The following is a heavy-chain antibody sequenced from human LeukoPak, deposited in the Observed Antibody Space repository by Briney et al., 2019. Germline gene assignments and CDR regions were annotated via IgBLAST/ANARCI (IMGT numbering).Heavy chain of an antibody. D-gene: IGHD5-24*01. J-gene: IGHJ5*02. Sequence: VEAPKISCKGSGYSFTSYWIGLVRQMPGKGPEGMGIIYPRDSDTRYSQSVHGHDNLSADKSITTAYLQWSSQKASNTATYYGAGQGERWLQAPLFDPWGQGTLVTVSS. CDR2: IYPRDSDT. CDR3: AGQGERWLQAPLFDP. CDR1: GYSFTSYW. V-gene: IGHV5-51*01.